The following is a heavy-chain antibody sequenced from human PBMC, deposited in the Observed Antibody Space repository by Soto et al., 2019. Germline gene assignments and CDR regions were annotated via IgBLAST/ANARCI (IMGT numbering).Heavy chain of an antibody. D-gene: IGHD3-22*01. CDR1: GFSISSSTYY. CDR3: ARHSWGYYYDSSGYFDY. V-gene: IGHV4-39*01. Sequence: PDTLSLTCTVYGFSISSSTYYCRLIRQPPGKGLEWIGSIYYSGSTYYNPSLKSRVTISVDTSKNQFSLKLTSVTAADTAVYYCARHSWGYYYDSSGYFDYWGQGTLVTVS. J-gene: IGHJ4*02. CDR2: IYYSGST.